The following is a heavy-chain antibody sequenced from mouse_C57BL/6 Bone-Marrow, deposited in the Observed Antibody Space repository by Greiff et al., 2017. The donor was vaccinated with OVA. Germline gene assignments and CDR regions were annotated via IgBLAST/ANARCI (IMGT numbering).Heavy chain of an antibody. V-gene: IGHV6-3*01. CDR3: TGTGTFAY. Sequence: EVKVVESGGGFVQPGGSMKLSCVASGFTFSNYWMNWVRQSPEKGLEWVAQLSLKSDNSATHYAASVKGRFTNSRDESKSSVNLQMNNLRAEDTGIYYFTGTGTFAYWGQGTLVTVSA. J-gene: IGHJ3*01. D-gene: IGHD4-1*01. CDR2: LSLKSDNSAT. CDR1: GFTFSNYW.